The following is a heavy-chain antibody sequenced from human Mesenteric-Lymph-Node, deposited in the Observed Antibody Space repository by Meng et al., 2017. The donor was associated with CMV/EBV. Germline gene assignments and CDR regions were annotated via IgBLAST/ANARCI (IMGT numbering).Heavy chain of an antibody. Sequence: SETLSLTCSVSGGSISTSNSYWAWIRQPPGRGLEWIGSIFYTGSTFYNPSLQSRLTISRDTSKNQFSLRLNSVTAADTAVYYCARDRHDFWRTDGGDYLDSWGQGTLVTVSS. V-gene: IGHV4-39*07. J-gene: IGHJ4*02. CDR3: ARDRHDFWRTDGGDYLDS. D-gene: IGHD3-3*01. CDR2: IFYTGST. CDR1: GGSISTSNSY.